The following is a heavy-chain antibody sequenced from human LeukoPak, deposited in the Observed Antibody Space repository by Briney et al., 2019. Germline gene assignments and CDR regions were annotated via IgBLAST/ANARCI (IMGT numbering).Heavy chain of an antibody. D-gene: IGHD5-18*01. CDR2: IFGSGGSP. Sequence: GGSLRLSCEASGFTFGSHAMYWVRQAPGKGLEWVAGIFGSGGSPHYADPVKGRFTISRDNSRNTVYLQINSLRAEDTAVYYCGKTTIGYSSGQKPAWPVDYWGQGTLVTVSS. J-gene: IGHJ4*02. V-gene: IGHV3-23*01. CDR3: GKTTIGYSSGQKPAWPVDY. CDR1: GFTFGSHA.